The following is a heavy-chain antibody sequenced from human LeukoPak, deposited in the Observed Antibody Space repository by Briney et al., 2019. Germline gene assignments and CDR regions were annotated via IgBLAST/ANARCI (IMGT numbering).Heavy chain of an antibody. D-gene: IGHD2-2*01. CDR2: ISYDGSNK. V-gene: IGHV3-30*18. CDR1: GFTFSSYG. J-gene: IGHJ4*02. CDR3: AKDQHYCSSTSCFYALTDY. Sequence: GGSLRLSCAASGFTFSSYGMHWVRQAPGMGLEWVAVISYDGSNKYYADSVKGRFTISRDNSKNTLYLQMNSLRAEDTAVYYCAKDQHYCSSTSCFYALTDYWGQGTLVTVSS.